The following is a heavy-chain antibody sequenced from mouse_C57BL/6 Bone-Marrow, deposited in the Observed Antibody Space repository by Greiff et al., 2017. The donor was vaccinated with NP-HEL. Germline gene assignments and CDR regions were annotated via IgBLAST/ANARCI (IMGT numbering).Heavy chain of an antibody. CDR3: ARGRYYGSRWYFDV. J-gene: IGHJ1*03. Sequence: QVQLKESGAELARPGASVKLSCKASGYTFTSYGISWVKQRTGQGLEWIGEIYPRSGNTYYNEKFKGKATLTADKSSSTAYMELRSLTSEDSAVYFCARGRYYGSRWYFDVWGTGTTVTVSS. V-gene: IGHV1-81*01. CDR2: IYPRSGNT. D-gene: IGHD1-1*01. CDR1: GYTFTSYG.